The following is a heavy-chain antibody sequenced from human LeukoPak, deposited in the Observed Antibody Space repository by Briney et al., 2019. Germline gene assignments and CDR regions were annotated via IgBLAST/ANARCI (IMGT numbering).Heavy chain of an antibody. V-gene: IGHV4-4*07. CDR2: IHSSGST. Sequence: SETLSLTCTVSGGSMNNNYWSWIRQPAGKGLEWVGRIHSSGSTNYNPSLKSRVTMSVNTSKNQFSLKLSSVTAADTALYYCARGTLRLGDLSLSNYFDPWGQGTLVTVSS. D-gene: IGHD3-16*02. J-gene: IGHJ5*02. CDR3: ARGTLRLGDLSLSNYFDP. CDR1: GGSMNNNY.